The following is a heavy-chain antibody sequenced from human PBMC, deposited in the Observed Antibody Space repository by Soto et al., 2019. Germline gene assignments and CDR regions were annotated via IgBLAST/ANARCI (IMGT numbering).Heavy chain of an antibody. CDR3: ARHWINMIVVLNPNWFDP. J-gene: IGHJ5*02. Sequence: PSETLSLTCTVSGGSLSSSSYSWAWIRQPPGQGLEWIGSIYYSGITYYNPSLKSRVTISVDTSKNQFSLKLTSVTATDTAIYYCARHWINMIVVLNPNWFDPRGQGTLVPVSS. D-gene: IGHD3-22*01. CDR2: IYYSGIT. V-gene: IGHV4-39*01. CDR1: GGSLSSSSYS.